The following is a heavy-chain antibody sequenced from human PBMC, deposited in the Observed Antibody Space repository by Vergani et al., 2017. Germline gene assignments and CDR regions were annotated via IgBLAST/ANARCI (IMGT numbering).Heavy chain of an antibody. J-gene: IGHJ4*02. CDR3: ARLYYDTTPYLQGGYDC. CDR1: GYTFTSYG. V-gene: IGHV1-18*01. D-gene: IGHD3-22*01. CDR2: ISAYNGDT. Sequence: QVQLVQSGAEVKKPGASVKVSCKASGYTFTSYGISWVRQAPGQGLEWMGWISAYNGDTNYAQNLHGRVTITTDTSKSTAYMDLRILRSDDSAVYYCARLYYDTTPYLQGGYDCWGQETLISVSS.